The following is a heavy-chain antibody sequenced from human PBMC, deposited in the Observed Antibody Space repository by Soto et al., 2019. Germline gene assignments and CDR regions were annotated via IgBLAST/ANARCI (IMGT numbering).Heavy chain of an antibody. CDR1: GFTFSSYA. CDR3: AKETRITMIVVVLYGMDV. J-gene: IGHJ6*02. V-gene: IGHV3-23*01. D-gene: IGHD3-22*01. CDR2: ISGSGGST. Sequence: LRLSCAASGFTFSSYAMSWVRQAPGKGLEWVSAISGSGGSTYYADSVKGRFTISRDNSKNTLYLQMNSLRAEDTAVYYCAKETRITMIVVVLYGMDVWGQGTTVTVSS.